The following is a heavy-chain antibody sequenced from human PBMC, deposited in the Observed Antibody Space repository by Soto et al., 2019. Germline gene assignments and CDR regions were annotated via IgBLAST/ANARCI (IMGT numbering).Heavy chain of an antibody. V-gene: IGHV4-39*01. CDR3: ARRMVRGVTPIDY. CDR2: IFFRGST. Sequence: QLQLQESGPGLVKPSETLSLICTVSGGSISTSSYFWDWVRQTPGKGLEWLGSIFFRGSTYNNPSLKSRVTISVDTSKNQVSLKVNSVTAADTAVYYCARRMVRGVTPIDYWGQGILVTVSS. CDR1: GGSISTSSYF. D-gene: IGHD3-10*01. J-gene: IGHJ4*02.